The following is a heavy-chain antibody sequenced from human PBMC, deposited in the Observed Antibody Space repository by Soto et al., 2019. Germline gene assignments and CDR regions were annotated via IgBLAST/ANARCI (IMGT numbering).Heavy chain of an antibody. Sequence: QEQMVQSGGGVVQPGRSLRLSCAASPFTFRSYSMHWVRQAPGKGLERVTSISYDGSKESYADSVKGRFAVSRDNCNNTLYLQINSPRPEDTAVYYCARYCNGGACYWASLYYWGQGTQVTVSS. CDR3: ARYCNGGACYWASLYY. CDR1: PFTFRSYS. J-gene: IGHJ4*02. V-gene: IGHV3-30*09. D-gene: IGHD2-15*01. CDR2: ISYDGSKE.